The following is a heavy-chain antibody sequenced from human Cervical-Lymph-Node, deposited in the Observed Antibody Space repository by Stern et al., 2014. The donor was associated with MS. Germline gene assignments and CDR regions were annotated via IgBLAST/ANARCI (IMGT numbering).Heavy chain of an antibody. CDR3: AKGQDSSSWYTLLDY. Sequence: EVQLVESGGGLVQPGGSLRLSCAASGFTFSNYAMTWVRQAPGKGLEWVSTITGSGGSTYYADSVKGRFTISRDKSRSALYLQMNTLRAEDTAVYYCAKGQDSSSWYTLLDYWGQGTLVTVSS. J-gene: IGHJ4*02. D-gene: IGHD2-2*01. CDR1: GFTFSNYA. CDR2: ITGSGGST. V-gene: IGHV3-23*04.